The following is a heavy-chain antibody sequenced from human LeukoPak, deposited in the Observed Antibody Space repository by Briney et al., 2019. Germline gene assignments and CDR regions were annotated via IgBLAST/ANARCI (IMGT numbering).Heavy chain of an antibody. J-gene: IGHJ4*02. CDR3: ARGRPPYYYGSGQTFDY. D-gene: IGHD3-10*01. V-gene: IGHV1-69*05. Sequence: SVKVSCKASGGTFSSYAISWVRQAPGQGLEWMGGIIPIFGTANYAQKFQGRVTITTDESTSTAYMELRSLRSDDTAVYCCARGRPPYYYGSGQTFDYWGQGTLVTVSS. CDR2: IIPIFGTA. CDR1: GGTFSSYA.